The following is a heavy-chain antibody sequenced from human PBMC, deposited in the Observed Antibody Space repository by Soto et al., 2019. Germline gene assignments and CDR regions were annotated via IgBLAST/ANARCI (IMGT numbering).Heavy chain of an antibody. V-gene: IGHV3-48*02. Sequence: PGGSLRLSCAASGFTFSDYNMIWVRQAPGKGLEWVSYIDIFSATIYCADSVKGRFTISRDNAKNSLYLQMNSLRDEDTAVYYCARDGVAEIDYWGQGTLVTVSS. CDR2: IDIFSATI. CDR1: GFTFSDYN. J-gene: IGHJ4*02. D-gene: IGHD2-15*01. CDR3: ARDGVAEIDY.